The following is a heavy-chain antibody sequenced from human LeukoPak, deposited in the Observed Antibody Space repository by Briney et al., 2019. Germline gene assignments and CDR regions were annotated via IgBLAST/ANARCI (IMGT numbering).Heavy chain of an antibody. CDR3: AKVHYDFWGGYVDY. Sequence: QPGGSLRLSCAPSGFTFSSYGMRWVRQAPGKGLEWVAVIRYDGSNKYYADSVKGRFTISRDNSKNTLYLQMNSLRAEDTAVYYCAKVHYDFWGGYVDYWGQGTLVTVSS. CDR2: IRYDGSNK. CDR1: GFTFSSYG. J-gene: IGHJ4*02. D-gene: IGHD3-3*01. V-gene: IGHV3-30*02.